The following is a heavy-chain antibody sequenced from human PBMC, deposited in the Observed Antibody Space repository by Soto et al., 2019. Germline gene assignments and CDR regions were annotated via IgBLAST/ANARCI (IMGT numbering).Heavy chain of an antibody. J-gene: IGHJ6*02. CDR3: AKDFSWYDYGMDV. CDR1: GFTFDDYA. V-gene: IGHV3-9*01. CDR2: ISWNSGSI. D-gene: IGHD6-13*01. Sequence: EVQLVESGGGLVQPGRSLRLSCAASGFTFDDYAMHWVRQAPGKGLEWFSGISWNSGSIGYADSVKRRFTISRDNAKNSLYLQMNSLRAEDTALYYCAKDFSWYDYGMDVWGQGTTVTVSS.